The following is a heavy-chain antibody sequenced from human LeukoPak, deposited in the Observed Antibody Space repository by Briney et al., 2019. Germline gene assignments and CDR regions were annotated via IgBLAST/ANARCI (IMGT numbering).Heavy chain of an antibody. CDR2: ISGSGGST. D-gene: IGHD3-10*01. CDR3: VRDRGWYHFDL. CDR1: GFTFSSYA. J-gene: IGHJ4*02. V-gene: IGHV3-23*01. Sequence: GGSLRLSCAASGFTFSSYAMSWVRQAPGKGLEWVSGISGSGGSTYYADSVKGRFTISSDNTKNSLFLQLNSLRAEDTAVYYCVRDRGWYHFDLWGQGTLVTVSS.